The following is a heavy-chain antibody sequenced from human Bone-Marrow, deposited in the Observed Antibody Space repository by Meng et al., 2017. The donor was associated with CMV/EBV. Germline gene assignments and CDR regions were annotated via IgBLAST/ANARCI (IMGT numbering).Heavy chain of an antibody. CDR1: GFTFSSYA. V-gene: IGHV3-23*01. CDR2: ISGSGGST. D-gene: IGHD3-3*01. Sequence: GGSLRLSCAASGFTFSSYAMSWVRQAPGKGLEWVSAISGSGGSTYYADSVKGRFTISRDNSKNTLYLQMNSLRAEDTAVYYCTKGVTIFGVVIGYYFSYWGQGTLVTVSS. J-gene: IGHJ4*02. CDR3: TKGVTIFGVVIGYYFSY.